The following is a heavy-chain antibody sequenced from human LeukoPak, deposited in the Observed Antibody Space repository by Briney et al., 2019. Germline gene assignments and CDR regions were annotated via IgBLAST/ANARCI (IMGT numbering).Heavy chain of an antibody. CDR2: ISGSGGNT. D-gene: IGHD1-26*01. J-gene: IGHJ3*02. CDR1: GFTFSSYA. Sequence: GGSLRLSCAASGFTFSSYAINCVRQAPGEGLEWVSAISGSGGNTYYADSVKGRFTITIDNSKNTLYLQMNSLRAEDTAVYYCAKDLWATNAFDIWGQGTMVTVSS. V-gene: IGHV3-23*01. CDR3: AKDLWATNAFDI.